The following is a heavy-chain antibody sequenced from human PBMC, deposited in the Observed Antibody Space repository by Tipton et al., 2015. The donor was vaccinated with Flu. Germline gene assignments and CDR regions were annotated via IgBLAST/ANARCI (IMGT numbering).Heavy chain of an antibody. D-gene: IGHD2-2*01. V-gene: IGHV3-23*01. CDR1: GFTFANFA. CDR3: AKTSLLIPAAKPFGMDV. Sequence: SLRLSCAASGFTFANFAMKWVRQAPGKGLEWVSAISGRDNRTYYADSLKGRFTISRDNSKNTLYLQMNGLRVEDTAIYYCAKTSLLIPAAKPFGMDVWGQGTTVPVSS. CDR2: ISGRDNRT. J-gene: IGHJ6*02.